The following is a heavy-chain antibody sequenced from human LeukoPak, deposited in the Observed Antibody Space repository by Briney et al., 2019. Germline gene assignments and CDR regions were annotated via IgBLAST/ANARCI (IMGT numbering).Heavy chain of an antibody. D-gene: IGHD2-15*01. CDR1: GGSFSGYY. CDR3: ARRGRCSGGSCYLGY. V-gene: IGHV4-34*01. CDR2: INHSGGT. J-gene: IGHJ4*02. Sequence: PSETLSLTCAVYGGSFSGYYWSWIRQPPGKGLEWIGEINHSGGTNYNPSLKSRVTISVDTSKNQFSLKLSSVTAADTAVYYCARRGRCSGGSCYLGYWGQGTLVTVSS.